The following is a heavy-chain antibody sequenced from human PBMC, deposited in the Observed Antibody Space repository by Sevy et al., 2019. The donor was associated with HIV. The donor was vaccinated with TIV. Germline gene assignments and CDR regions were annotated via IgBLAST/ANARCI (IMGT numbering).Heavy chain of an antibody. CDR3: ARHMTKTGTRGFDY. D-gene: IGHD1-1*01. V-gene: IGHV4-4*02. CDR2: VFRTGKA. Sequence: SETLSLTCSLSGDSINNNRWCSWVRQPPGQGLEWIGEVFRTGKANYNASLESRVTISVDPSNNQIYLRLTSVTAADTAFYYCARHMTKTGTRGFDYWGQGALVTVSS. CDR1: GDSINNNRW. J-gene: IGHJ4*02.